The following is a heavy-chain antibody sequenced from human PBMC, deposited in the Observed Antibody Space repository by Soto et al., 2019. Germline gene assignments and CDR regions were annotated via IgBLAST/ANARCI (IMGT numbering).Heavy chain of an antibody. Sequence: ASVKVSCKVSGYTLTELSMHWVRQAPGKGLEWMGWISAYNGNTNYAQKLQGRVTMTTDTSTSTAYMELRSLRSDDTAVYYCARDRIQLWPRFDYWGQGTLVTVSS. CDR1: GYTLTELS. J-gene: IGHJ4*02. CDR3: ARDRIQLWPRFDY. V-gene: IGHV1-18*01. D-gene: IGHD5-18*01. CDR2: ISAYNGNT.